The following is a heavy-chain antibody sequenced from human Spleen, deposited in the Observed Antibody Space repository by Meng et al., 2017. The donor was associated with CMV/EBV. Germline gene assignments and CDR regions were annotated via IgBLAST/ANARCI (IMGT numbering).Heavy chain of an antibody. Sequence: GGSLRPSCAASGFTFSSYWMHWVRQAPGKGLVWVSRINSDGSSTSYADSVKGRFTISRDNAKNTLYLQMNSLRAEDTAVYYCARVPRNYGDPFDIWGQGTMVTVSS. V-gene: IGHV3-74*01. CDR1: GFTFSSYW. CDR3: ARVPRNYGDPFDI. J-gene: IGHJ3*02. CDR2: INSDGSST. D-gene: IGHD4-17*01.